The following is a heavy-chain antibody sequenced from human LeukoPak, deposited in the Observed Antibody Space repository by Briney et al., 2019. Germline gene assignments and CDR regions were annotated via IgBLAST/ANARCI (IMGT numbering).Heavy chain of an antibody. J-gene: IGHJ6*02. CDR1: GYSFTSYW. D-gene: IGHD2-2*01. CDR3: ARREYCSSTSCDDGMDV. CDR2: IDPSDSYT. V-gene: IGHV5-10-1*01. Sequence: GESLRISCKGSGYSFTSYWISWVCQMPGKGLEWMGRIDPSDSYTNYSPSFQGHVTISADKSISTAYLQWSSLKASDTAMYYCARREYCSSTSCDDGMDVWGQGTTVTVSS.